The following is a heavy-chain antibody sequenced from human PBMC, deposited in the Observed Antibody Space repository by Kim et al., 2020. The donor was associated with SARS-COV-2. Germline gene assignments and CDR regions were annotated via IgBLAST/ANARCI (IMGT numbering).Heavy chain of an antibody. J-gene: IGHJ6*02. D-gene: IGHD1-1*01. CDR3: AKEGVLYYGMDV. CDR2: ISWNSGSI. V-gene: IGHV3-9*01. CDR1: GFTFDDYA. Sequence: GGSLRLSCAASGFTFDDYAMHWVRQAPGKGLEWVSGISWNSGSIGYADSVKGRFTISRDNAKNSLYLQMNSPRAEDTALYYCAKEGVLYYGMDVWGQGTTVTVSS.